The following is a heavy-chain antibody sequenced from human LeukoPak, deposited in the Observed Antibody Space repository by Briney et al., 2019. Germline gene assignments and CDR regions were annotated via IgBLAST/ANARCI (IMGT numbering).Heavy chain of an antibody. V-gene: IGHV3-21*01. Sequence: GRSLRLSCAASGFTFSSYSMNWVRQAPGKGLEWVSSISSSSRYIYYADSVKGRFTISRDNAKNSLYLQMNTLRVEDTAVYYCARDLTTVTTAYFHYWGQGTLVTVSS. D-gene: IGHD4-17*01. CDR2: ISSSSRYI. J-gene: IGHJ1*01. CDR3: ARDLTTVTTAYFHY. CDR1: GFTFSSYS.